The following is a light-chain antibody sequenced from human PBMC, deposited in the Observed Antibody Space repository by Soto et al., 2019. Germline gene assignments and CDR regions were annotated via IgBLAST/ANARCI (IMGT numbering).Light chain of an antibody. J-gene: IGLJ1*01. CDR2: EVN. CDR1: SSDFGNYNL. V-gene: IGLV2-23*02. Sequence: QSALTQPASVSGSPGQSITISCTGTSSDFGNYNLVSWYQQHPGKVPKLILFEVNKRPSGVSGRCSGSKSGNTASLTISGLQAEDEADYYCCSFTSSNTHVFGTGTKLTVL. CDR3: CSFTSSNTHV.